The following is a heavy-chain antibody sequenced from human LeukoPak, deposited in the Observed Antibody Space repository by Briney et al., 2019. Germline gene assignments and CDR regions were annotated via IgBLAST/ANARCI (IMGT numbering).Heavy chain of an antibody. V-gene: IGHV3-9*01. Sequence: GGSLRLSCAASGFTFDDYAMHWVRQAPGKGLEWVSGISWNSGSIGYADSVKGRFTISRDNAKNSLFLQMNSLRAEDTALYFCAKAEGAWNYARPDYWGQGTLVTVSS. CDR2: ISWNSGSI. CDR3: AKAEGAWNYARPDY. D-gene: IGHD1-7*01. CDR1: GFTFDDYA. J-gene: IGHJ4*02.